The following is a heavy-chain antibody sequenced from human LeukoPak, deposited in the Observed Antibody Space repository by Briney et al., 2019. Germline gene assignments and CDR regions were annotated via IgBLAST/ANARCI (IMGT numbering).Heavy chain of an antibody. J-gene: IGHJ4*02. V-gene: IGHV3-66*01. Sequence: PGGSLRLSCAASGFIVSSNYMSWVRQAPGKELEWVSIIYSGGNTYYADSVKGRFTLSRDISKNTVSLQMNSLRAEDTAVYYCTRVRIEVAGWVPFDYWGQGTLVSVSS. CDR3: TRVRIEVAGWVPFDY. CDR2: IYSGGNT. D-gene: IGHD6-19*01. CDR1: GFIVSSNY.